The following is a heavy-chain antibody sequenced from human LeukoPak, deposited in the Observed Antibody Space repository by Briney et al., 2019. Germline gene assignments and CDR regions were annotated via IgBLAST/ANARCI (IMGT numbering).Heavy chain of an antibody. CDR2: ISYDGSNK. CDR1: GFTFSSYA. Sequence: GGSLRLSCAASGFTFSSYAMHWVRQAPGKGLERVAVISYDGSNKYYADSVKGRFTISRDNSKNTLYLQMNSLRAEDTAVYYCARDTSLDYWGQGTLVTVSS. D-gene: IGHD3-16*01. CDR3: ARDTSLDY. J-gene: IGHJ4*02. V-gene: IGHV3-30-3*01.